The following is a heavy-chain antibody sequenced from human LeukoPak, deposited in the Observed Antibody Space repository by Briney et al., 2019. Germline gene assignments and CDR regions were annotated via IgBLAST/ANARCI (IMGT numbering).Heavy chain of an antibody. V-gene: IGHV3-7*01. CDR3: ARWGIDFWSGYQDYFDY. Sequence: GGSLRLSCAASGFTFSSYWMSWVRQAPGKGLEWVANIKQDGSEKYYVDSVKGRFTISRDNAKNSLYLQMNGLRAEDTAVYYCARWGIDFWSGYQDYFDYWGQGTLVTVSS. D-gene: IGHD3-3*01. J-gene: IGHJ4*02. CDR1: GFTFSSYW. CDR2: IKQDGSEK.